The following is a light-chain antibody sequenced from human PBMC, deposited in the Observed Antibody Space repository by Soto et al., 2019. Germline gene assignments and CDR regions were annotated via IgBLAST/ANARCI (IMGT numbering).Light chain of an antibody. Sequence: NFMLTQPHSVSESPGKTVTISCTGSSGSIASNYVQWYQQRPGSAPTTVIYEDNQRPSGVPDRFSGSIDSSSNSASLTISGPKTEDEADYYCQSYDSSNQGVFGGGTKLTVL. CDR2: EDN. CDR1: SGSIASNY. CDR3: QSYDSSNQGV. J-gene: IGLJ3*02. V-gene: IGLV6-57*02.